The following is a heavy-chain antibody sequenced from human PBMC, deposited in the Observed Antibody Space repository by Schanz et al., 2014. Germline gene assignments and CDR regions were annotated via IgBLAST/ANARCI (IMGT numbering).Heavy chain of an antibody. D-gene: IGHD6-13*01. Sequence: LVESGGGLVQPGGSLRLSCAASRFTFSDYWMSWVRQVPGKGLEWVANMNQDGSVKNYVDSVKGRFTISRDNAKNSLYLQMDALRAEDTAVYYCARDLRNSRPSYYDHWGQGTLVTVSA. J-gene: IGHJ4*02. CDR1: RFTFSDYW. V-gene: IGHV3-7*01. CDR2: MNQDGSVK. CDR3: ARDLRNSRPSYYDH.